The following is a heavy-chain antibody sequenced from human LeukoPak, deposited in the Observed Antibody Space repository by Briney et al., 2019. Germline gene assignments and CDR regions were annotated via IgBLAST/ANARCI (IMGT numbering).Heavy chain of an antibody. Sequence: SETLSLTCAVYGGSFSGYYWSWIRQPPGKGLEWIGEINHSKSTNYNPSLKSRVTTSVDTSKNQFSLKLSSVTDADTAVYYCARRYCSGGSCYTLDYWGQGTLVTVSS. V-gene: IGHV4-34*01. CDR1: GGSFSGYY. D-gene: IGHD2-15*01. CDR2: INHSKST. J-gene: IGHJ4*02. CDR3: ARRYCSGGSCYTLDY.